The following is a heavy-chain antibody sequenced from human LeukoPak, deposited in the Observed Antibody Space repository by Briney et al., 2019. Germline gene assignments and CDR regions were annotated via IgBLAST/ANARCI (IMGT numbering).Heavy chain of an antibody. J-gene: IGHJ3*02. CDR1: GFTFSDYY. CDR2: ISSSSSYT. CDR3: ARASGRYSEACDI. V-gene: IGHV3-11*05. Sequence: GGSLRLSCAASGFTFSDYYMSWIRQAPGKGLEWVSYISSSSSYTNYADSVKGRFTISRDNAKNSLYLQMNSLRAEDTAVYYCARASGRYSEACDIWGQGTMVTVSS. D-gene: IGHD1-26*01.